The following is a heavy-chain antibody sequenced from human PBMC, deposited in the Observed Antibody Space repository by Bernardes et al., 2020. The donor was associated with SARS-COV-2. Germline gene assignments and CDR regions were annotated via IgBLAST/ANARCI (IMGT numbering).Heavy chain of an antibody. D-gene: IGHD2-15*01. CDR1: GFTFDDYA. Sequence: GWSLRLSCAASGFTFDDYAMHWVRQAPGKGLEWVSGISWNSGSIGYADSVKGRFTISRDNAKNSLYLQMNSLRAEDTALYYCATLGDWFDPWGQGTLVTVSS. V-gene: IGHV3-9*01. J-gene: IGHJ5*02. CDR3: ATLGDWFDP. CDR2: ISWNSGSI.